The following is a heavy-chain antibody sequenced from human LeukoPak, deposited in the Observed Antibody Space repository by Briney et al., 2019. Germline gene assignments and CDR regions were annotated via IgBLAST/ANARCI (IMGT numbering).Heavy chain of an antibody. CDR1: GYTFTSYY. D-gene: IGHD6-13*01. CDR3: ARDVNSNGIAAATAGWFDP. V-gene: IGHV1-46*01. Sequence: GASVKVSCKASGYTFTSYYMHWVRQAPGQGLEWMGIINPSGGSTTYAQKFQGRVTMTRDMSTSTVYMELSRLRSDDTAVYYCARDVNSNGIAAATAGWFDPWGQGTLVTVSS. CDR2: INPSGGST. J-gene: IGHJ5*02.